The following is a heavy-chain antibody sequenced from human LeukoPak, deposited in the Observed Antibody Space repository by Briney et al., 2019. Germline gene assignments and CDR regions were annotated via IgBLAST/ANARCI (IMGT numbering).Heavy chain of an antibody. V-gene: IGHV1-24*01. J-gene: IGHJ5*02. CDR3: ATIGAVSGNGAEWFDP. CDR1: GYTLTELS. Sequence: ASVKVSCKVSGYTLTELSMHWVRQAPGKGLEWMGGFDPEDGETIYAQKFQGRVTMTEDTSTDTAYMELSSLRSEDTAVYYCATIGAVSGNGAEWFDPWGQGTLVTVSS. D-gene: IGHD6-19*01. CDR2: FDPEDGET.